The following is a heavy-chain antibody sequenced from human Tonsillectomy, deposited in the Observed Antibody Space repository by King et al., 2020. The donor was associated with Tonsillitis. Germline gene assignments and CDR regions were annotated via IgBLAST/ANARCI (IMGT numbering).Heavy chain of an antibody. CDR3: ATLTGEGYFDH. J-gene: IGHJ4*02. Sequence: VQLEQSGAEVKKPGASVKVSCEVSGYTLSKLSIHWVRQAPGKGLEWMGGFDPENGDTIYAQKFQGRVTVTEDTSPDTAYMELSSLRSEDTAVYYCATLTGEGYFDHWGLGTLVTVSS. V-gene: IGHV1-24*01. CDR1: GYTLSKLS. D-gene: IGHD7-27*01. CDR2: FDPENGDT.